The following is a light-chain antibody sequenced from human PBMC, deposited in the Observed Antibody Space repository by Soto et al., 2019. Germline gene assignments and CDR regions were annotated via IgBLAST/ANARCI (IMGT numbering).Light chain of an antibody. CDR3: QQYESSPPT. CDR2: WAS. J-gene: IGKJ2*01. V-gene: IGKV4-1*01. CDR1: QSVLYSSNNKNY. Sequence: DIVMTQSPDSLAVSLGERATINCKSSQSVLYSSNNKNYLAWYQQRPGQPPKLHIYWASTRESGVPDRFSGSGSGTDFTLTTTSLQAEDVAVYYCQQYESSPPTFGQGTKLVI.